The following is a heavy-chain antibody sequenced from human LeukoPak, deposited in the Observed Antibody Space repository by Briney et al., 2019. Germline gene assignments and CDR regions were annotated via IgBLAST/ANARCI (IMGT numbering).Heavy chain of an antibody. CDR1: GGSISSSSNN. V-gene: IGHV4-39*01. J-gene: IGHJ4*02. CDR2: IYYSGST. Sequence: SETLSLTCTVSGGSISSSSNNWGWIRQPPGKGLEWIGSIYYSGSTYYNPSLKSRVTISVDTSKNQFSLKLSSVTAADTAVYYCARPPNIRTPNWFDYWGQGTLVTVSS. CDR3: ARPPNIRTPNWFDY. D-gene: IGHD7-27*01.